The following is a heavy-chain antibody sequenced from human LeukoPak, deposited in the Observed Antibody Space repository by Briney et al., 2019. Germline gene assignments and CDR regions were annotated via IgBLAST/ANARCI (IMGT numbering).Heavy chain of an antibody. CDR3: ARASVAGTGSDY. CDR1: GGSVSSSNYD. Sequence: PSETLSLTCTVSGGSVSSSNYDGIWIRQPPGKGLEWVGFFSYNVHSDYNPSLKSRVTISVDTSKNHFSLRLSSVTAADTAIYYCARASVAGTGSDYWGQGTLVTVSS. V-gene: IGHV4-61*03. D-gene: IGHD6-13*01. CDR2: FSYNVHS. J-gene: IGHJ4*02.